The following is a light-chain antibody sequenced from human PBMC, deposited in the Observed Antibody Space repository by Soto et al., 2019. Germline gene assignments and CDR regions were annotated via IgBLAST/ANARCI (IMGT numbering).Light chain of an antibody. CDR3: QQANYCALT. V-gene: IGKV1D-12*01. CDR2: AAS. J-gene: IGKJ4*01. CDR1: QDISSW. Sequence: DIQMTQSPSSVSASVGDRVTITCRASQDISSWLAWYQHKPGKAPSLLIYAASSLQSGVPSRFRGSGSGTGFAFTIAGLESEDFATYYCQQANYCALTSGGGTKVEIK.